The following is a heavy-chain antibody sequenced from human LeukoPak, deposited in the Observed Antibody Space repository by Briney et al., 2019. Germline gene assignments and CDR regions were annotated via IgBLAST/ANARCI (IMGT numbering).Heavy chain of an antibody. V-gene: IGHV1-2*02. CDR3: ARGFPRITMIVVVSRRNWFDP. Sequence: APVKVSCKASGYTFTSYYMHWVRQAPGQGLEWMGWINPNSGGTNYAQKFQGRVTMTRDTSISTAYMELSRLRSDDTAVYYCARGFPRITMIVVVSRRNWFDPWGQGTLVTVSS. J-gene: IGHJ5*02. CDR2: INPNSGGT. CDR1: GYTFTSYY. D-gene: IGHD3-22*01.